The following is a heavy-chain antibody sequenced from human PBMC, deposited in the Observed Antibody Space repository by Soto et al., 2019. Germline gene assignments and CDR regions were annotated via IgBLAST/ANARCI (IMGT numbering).Heavy chain of an antibody. CDR1: GGSISNFY. CDR2: VYYTGST. V-gene: IGHV4-59*08. CDR3: ARTVLGPDLLADSFVDYYYYMDV. J-gene: IGHJ6*03. Sequence: QVQLQESGPGLVRPSETLSLTCTVSGGSISNFYWSWIRQPPGKGLEWIGYVYYTGSTSYNPSLKRRVNFSADSSRGQFSLRLNSVTAADTAVYYCARTVLGPDLLADSFVDYYYYMDVWGQGTTVTVSS. D-gene: IGHD3-9*01.